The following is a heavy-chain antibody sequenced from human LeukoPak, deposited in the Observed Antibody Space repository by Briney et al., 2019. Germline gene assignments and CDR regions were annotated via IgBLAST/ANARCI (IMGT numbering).Heavy chain of an antibody. J-gene: IGHJ5*02. CDR1: GYSFTSYY. Sequence: ASVKVSCKASGYSFTSYYMHWVRQAPGQGLEWMGIINPSGDSTSYAQKCQGRVTMTRDMSTSTDYMELSSLRSEDTAVYYCARDNSVGDNAWWFDPWGQGTLVTVSS. CDR2: INPSGDST. D-gene: IGHD1-26*01. V-gene: IGHV1-46*01. CDR3: ARDNSVGDNAWWFDP.